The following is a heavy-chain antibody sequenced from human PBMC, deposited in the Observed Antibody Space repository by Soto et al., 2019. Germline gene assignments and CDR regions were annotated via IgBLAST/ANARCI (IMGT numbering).Heavy chain of an antibody. J-gene: IGHJ4*02. CDR1: GGSISSGGYY. D-gene: IGHD2-2*01. CDR3: ARGTPYLENY. Sequence: PSETLSLTCTVSGGSISSGGYYWSWIRQHPGKCLEWIGYIYYSGSTYYNPSLKSRVTISVDTSKNQFSLKLSSVPDADTAVYYCARGTPYLENYWGQGTLVTVSS. CDR2: IYYSGST. V-gene: IGHV4-31*03.